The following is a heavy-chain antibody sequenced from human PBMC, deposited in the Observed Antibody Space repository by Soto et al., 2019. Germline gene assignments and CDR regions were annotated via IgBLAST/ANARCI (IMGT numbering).Heavy chain of an antibody. D-gene: IGHD6-19*01. Sequence: QLQLQESGPGLVKPSETLSLSCTVSGGSISSTSYYWGWNRQSPGKGLEWIGSVYYSGSTYYNPSLKSRVTISVDTSKNQFSLKLSSVTAADTAVYHCARAYSSGWWIPFDYWGQGILVTVSS. CDR2: VYYSGST. CDR3: ARAYSSGWWIPFDY. V-gene: IGHV4-39*01. CDR1: GGSISSTSYY. J-gene: IGHJ4*02.